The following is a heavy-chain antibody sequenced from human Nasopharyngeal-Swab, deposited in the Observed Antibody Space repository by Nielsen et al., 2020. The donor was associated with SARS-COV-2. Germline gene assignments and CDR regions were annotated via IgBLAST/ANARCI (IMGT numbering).Heavy chain of an antibody. Sequence: VRQMPGKGLEWMGIFHPGDFDTSYSPSFEGQVTFSADKSETPVYLQFRSLRASDIATYYRARLLDWDRYIDVWGKGTTVTVSS. CDR3: ARLLDWDRYIDV. D-gene: IGHD2-21*01. J-gene: IGHJ6*03. V-gene: IGHV5-51*01. CDR2: FHPGDFDT.